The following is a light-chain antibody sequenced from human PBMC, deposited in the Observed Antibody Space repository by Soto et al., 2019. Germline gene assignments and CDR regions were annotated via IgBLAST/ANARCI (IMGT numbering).Light chain of an antibody. CDR2: AAN. Sequence: DIQMTQSPSSLSASVGDRVTITCRASQGIFNYLAWYQHKPGKVPKLLIYAANTLQSGVPSRFSGSGYGTDFTLTISSLQPEDVATYYCQKYNSAPPTFGQGTKLEIK. V-gene: IGKV1-27*01. CDR1: QGIFNY. CDR3: QKYNSAPPT. J-gene: IGKJ2*01.